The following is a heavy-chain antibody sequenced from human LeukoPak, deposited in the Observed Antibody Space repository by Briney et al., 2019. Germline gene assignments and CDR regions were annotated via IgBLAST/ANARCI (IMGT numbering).Heavy chain of an antibody. CDR1: GYTFTDYY. D-gene: IGHD1-1*01. J-gene: IGHJ4*02. V-gene: IGHV1-2*02. CDR3: ASRKLANDY. CDR2: INPNSGGT. Sequence: ASVKVSCKTSGYTFTDYYMHWVRQAPGQGLEWMGWINPNSGGTNYAQKFQGRVTMTRDTSISTAYMELSSLRSDDTAVYYCASRKLANDYWGQGTLVTVSS.